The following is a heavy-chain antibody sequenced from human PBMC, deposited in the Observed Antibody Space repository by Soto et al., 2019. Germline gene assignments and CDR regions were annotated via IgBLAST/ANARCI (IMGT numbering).Heavy chain of an antibody. CDR2: IYHSGST. V-gene: IGHV4-4*02. D-gene: IGHD6-19*01. CDR1: GGSFTFINW. CDR3: ARPRATRSSGWYYDY. J-gene: IGHJ4*02. Sequence: SETLSLTCAVSGGSFTFINWWSWVRQPPGKGLEWIGEIYHSGSTKYNPSLKSRVTISVDRSKNQFSLILTSVTAADTAFYYCARPRATRSSGWYYDYWGQGTLVTVSS.